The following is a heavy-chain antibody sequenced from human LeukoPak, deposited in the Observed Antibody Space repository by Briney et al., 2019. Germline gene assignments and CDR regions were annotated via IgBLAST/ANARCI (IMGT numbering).Heavy chain of an antibody. CDR3: ARGSSGYYPFDY. Sequence: SETLSLTCTVSGGSISSYYWSWIRQPPGKGLEWIGYIYYSGSTNYNPSLKSRVTISVDTSKNQFSLKLSSVTAADTAVYYCARGSSGYYPFDYWGQGTLVTVSS. D-gene: IGHD3-22*01. V-gene: IGHV4-59*01. CDR2: IYYSGST. CDR1: GGSISSYY. J-gene: IGHJ4*02.